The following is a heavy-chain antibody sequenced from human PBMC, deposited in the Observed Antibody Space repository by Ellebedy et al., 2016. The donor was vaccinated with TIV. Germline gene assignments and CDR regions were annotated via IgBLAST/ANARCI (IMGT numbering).Heavy chain of an antibody. J-gene: IGHJ3*02. CDR1: GGSISSGGYS. CDR3: ARSIPGDYVRADALDI. V-gene: IGHV4-30-2*01. D-gene: IGHD4-17*01. CDR2: IYHSGST. Sequence: SETLSLTXAVSGGSISSGGYSWIWIRQPPGKGLEWIGYIYHSGSTYYNPSLKSRVTISVDRSKNQFSLKLSSVTAADTAVYYCARSIPGDYVRADALDIWGQGTMVTVSS.